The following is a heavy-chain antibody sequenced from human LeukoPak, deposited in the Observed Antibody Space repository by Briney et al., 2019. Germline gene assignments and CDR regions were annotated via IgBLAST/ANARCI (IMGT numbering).Heavy chain of an antibody. CDR3: AKVGSDLYYFDC. D-gene: IGHD5-12*01. CDR1: GFTFDDYA. J-gene: IGHJ4*02. V-gene: IGHV3-9*01. CDR2: ISWNSGSI. Sequence: GGSLRLSCAVSGFTFDDYAMHWVRQAPGKGLEWVSGISWNSGSIGYADSVKGRFTISRDNAKNSLYLQMNSLRAEDTALYYCAKVGSDLYYFDCWGQGTLVTVSS.